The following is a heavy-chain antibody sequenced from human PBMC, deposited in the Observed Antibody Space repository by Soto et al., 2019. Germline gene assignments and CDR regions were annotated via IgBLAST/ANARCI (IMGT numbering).Heavy chain of an antibody. CDR3: ARDGAVDGNINFDY. Sequence: GSVKVYCKACGYPFSNYAIHLVRQGPGQSLEWIGWINAVNGKTKYSQKFQGRVTLTRDTSASTAYMELSSLRSEDTAVYYCARDGAVDGNINFDYWGQGTVVTGSS. J-gene: IGHJ4*02. V-gene: IGHV1-3*01. D-gene: IGHD6-19*01. CDR1: GYPFSNYA. CDR2: INAVNGKT.